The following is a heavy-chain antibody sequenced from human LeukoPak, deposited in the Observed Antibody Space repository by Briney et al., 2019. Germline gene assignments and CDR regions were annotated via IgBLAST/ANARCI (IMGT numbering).Heavy chain of an antibody. CDR3: ARGTNLSPADFDY. CDR2: ISGSGGST. Sequence: GGSLRLSCAASGFSFSAYGVHWVRQAPGKGLEWVSAISGSGGSTYYADSVKGRFTISRDNSKNTLYLQMTSLRAEDTAVYYCARGTNLSPADFDYWGQGTLVTVSS. D-gene: IGHD1-14*01. CDR1: GFSFSAYG. J-gene: IGHJ4*02. V-gene: IGHV3-23*01.